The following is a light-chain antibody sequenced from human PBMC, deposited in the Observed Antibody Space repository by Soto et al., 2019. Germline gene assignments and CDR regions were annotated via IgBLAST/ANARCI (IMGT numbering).Light chain of an antibody. V-gene: IGKV3-20*01. CDR3: LQYGSSPYT. Sequence: EIVLTQSPGTLSLSPGERATLSCRASQSVSSRFLAWYQQKPGQAPRLLMYGASNRATGIPDRFSGTGSGTDLTLSISRLGAEDCAVYYRLQYGSSPYTFGRGTKLQIK. CDR1: QSVSSRF. J-gene: IGKJ2*01. CDR2: GAS.